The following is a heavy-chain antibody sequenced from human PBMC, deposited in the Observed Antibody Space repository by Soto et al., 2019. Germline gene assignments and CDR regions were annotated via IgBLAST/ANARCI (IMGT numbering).Heavy chain of an antibody. CDR2: ISAYNGNT. D-gene: IGHD2-15*01. CDR1: GYTFTNYG. J-gene: IGHJ2*01. Sequence: QVQLVQSGSEVKKPGASVKVSCKASGYTFTNYGMSWVRQAPGQGLEWMGWISAYNGNTNHAQNFQGRVTMTTDTSTHTAYMALRSLRSDDTAVYYCARCYCSVGSCYSCWHFDLWGRGALVTVSS. CDR3: ARCYCSVGSCYSCWHFDL. V-gene: IGHV1-18*01.